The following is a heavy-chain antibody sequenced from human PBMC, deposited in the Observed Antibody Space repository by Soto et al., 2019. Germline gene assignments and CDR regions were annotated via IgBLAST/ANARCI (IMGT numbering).Heavy chain of an antibody. CDR1: GVSGFTFSKYA. CDR3: ARGSKDSYPGSRIFDF. CDR2: IGGTGGFVT. V-gene: IGHV3-23*01. D-gene: IGHD3-10*01. J-gene: IGHJ4*02. Sequence: GGSLRLSCAASGVSGFTFSKYAMSWVRQAPGKGLEWVSTIGGTGGFVTYYADSVRGRFAISRDNSKNTLYLQMSTLRAEDSAIYYCARGSKDSYPGSRIFDFWGRGTPVTVSS.